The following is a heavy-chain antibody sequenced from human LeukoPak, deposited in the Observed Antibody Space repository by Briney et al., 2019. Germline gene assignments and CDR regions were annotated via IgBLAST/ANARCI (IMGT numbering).Heavy chain of an antibody. V-gene: IGHV1-2*02. CDR3: ARGYCSSTSCYPFFDY. CDR1: GYTFTGYY. Sequence: EASVKVSCKASGYTFTGYYMHWVRQAPGQGLEWMGWINPNSGGTNYAQKFQGRVTMTRDTSISTAYMELSRLRSDDTAVYYCARGYCSSTSCYPFFDYWGQGTLVTASS. J-gene: IGHJ4*02. D-gene: IGHD2-2*01. CDR2: INPNSGGT.